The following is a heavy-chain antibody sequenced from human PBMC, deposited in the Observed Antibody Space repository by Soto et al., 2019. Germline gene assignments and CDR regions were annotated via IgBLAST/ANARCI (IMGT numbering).Heavy chain of an antibody. CDR2: IYYSGST. CDR3: ARDQAAYCGGDCYSRWFDP. D-gene: IGHD2-21*02. V-gene: IGHV4-59*01. J-gene: IGHJ5*02. CDR1: GGSISSYY. Sequence: KTSETLSLTCTVSGGSISSYYWSWIRQPPGKGLEWIGYIYYSGSTNYNPSLKSRVTISVDTSKNQFSLKLSSVTAADTAVYYCARDQAAYCGGDCYSRWFDPWGQGTLVTVSS.